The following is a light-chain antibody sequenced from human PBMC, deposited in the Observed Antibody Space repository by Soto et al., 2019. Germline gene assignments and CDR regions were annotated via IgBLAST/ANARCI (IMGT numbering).Light chain of an antibody. CDR2: AAS. V-gene: IGKV3-20*01. Sequence: DIVLTQSPATLSLSPGERASLSCRATQSVSSNLLAWYQQKPGLAPRLLIYAASSRATGIPDRFSGSGSRTDFTLTISRLEPEDFAVYFCHQYGNSPATFGQGTKVEIK. CDR3: HQYGNSPAT. J-gene: IGKJ1*01. CDR1: QSVSSNL.